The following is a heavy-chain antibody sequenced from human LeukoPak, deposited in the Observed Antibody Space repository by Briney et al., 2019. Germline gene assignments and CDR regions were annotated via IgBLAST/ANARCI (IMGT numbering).Heavy chain of an antibody. CDR3: AGNYYDSSGYYPRRVYYFDY. V-gene: IGHV4-34*01. Sequence: SETLSLTCAVYGGSFSGYYWSWIRQPPGKGLEWIGEINHSGSTNYNPSLKSRVTISVGTSKNQFSLKLSSVTAADTAVYYCAGNYYDSSGYYPRRVYYFDYWGQGTLVTVSS. CDR2: INHSGST. J-gene: IGHJ4*02. D-gene: IGHD3-22*01. CDR1: GGSFSGYY.